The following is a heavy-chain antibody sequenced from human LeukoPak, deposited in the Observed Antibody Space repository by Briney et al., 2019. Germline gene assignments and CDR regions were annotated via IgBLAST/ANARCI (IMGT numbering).Heavy chain of an antibody. CDR1: GFTFSSYS. J-gene: IGHJ4*02. V-gene: IGHV3-21*01. CDR2: ISSSSSYI. CDR3: ASDADEPYSSGWYSLGY. D-gene: IGHD6-19*01. Sequence: NPGGSLRLSCAASGFTFSSYSMNWVRQAPGKGLEWVSSISSSSSYIYYADSVKGRFTISRDNAKNSLYLQMNSLRAEDTAVYYCASDADEPYSSGWYSLGYWGQGTLVTVSS.